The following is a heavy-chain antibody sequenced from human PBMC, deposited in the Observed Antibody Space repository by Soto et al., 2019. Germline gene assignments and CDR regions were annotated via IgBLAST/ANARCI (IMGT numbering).Heavy chain of an antibody. V-gene: IGHV1-69*01. CDR3: ASSPSTAQFNYYYYGMDV. D-gene: IGHD4-4*01. CDR2: NIPIFGTA. CDR1: GGTFSSYA. Sequence: QVQLVQSGAEVKKPGSSVKVSCKASGGTFSSYAISWVRQAPGQGLEWMGGNIPIFGTANYAQKFQGRVTITADESTSTAYMELSSLRSEDTAVYYCASSPSTAQFNYYYYGMDVWGQGTTVTVSS. J-gene: IGHJ6*02.